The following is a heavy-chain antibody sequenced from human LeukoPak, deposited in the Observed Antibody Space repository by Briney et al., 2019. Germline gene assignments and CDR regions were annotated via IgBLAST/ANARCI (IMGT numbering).Heavy chain of an antibody. J-gene: IGHJ4*02. CDR1: GYTFTSYG. Sequence: ASVKVSCKASGYTFTSYGISWVRQAPGQGLEWMGWISAYNGNTNYAQKLQGRVTMTTDTSTSTAYMELRSLRSDDTAVYYCARDQRDYYDSSGSDYWGQGTLVTVSS. CDR3: ARDQRDYYDSSGSDY. D-gene: IGHD3-22*01. CDR2: ISAYNGNT. V-gene: IGHV1-18*01.